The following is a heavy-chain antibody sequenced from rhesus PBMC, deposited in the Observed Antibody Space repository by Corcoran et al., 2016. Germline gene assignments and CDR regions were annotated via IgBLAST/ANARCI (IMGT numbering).Heavy chain of an antibody. V-gene: IGHV4-169*02. Sequence: QVQLQESGPGLVKPSETLSVTCAVSGGSISSSYWSWIRQAPGKGLEWIGYPYGSGSSTTYNPSLKSRVTRSVDTSKNQFSLKLSSVTAADTAVYYCASARSSSGQGWYFDLWGPGTPITISS. CDR3: ASARSSSGQGWYFDL. J-gene: IGHJ2*01. CDR2: PYGSGSST. CDR1: GGSISSSY. D-gene: IGHD6-31*01.